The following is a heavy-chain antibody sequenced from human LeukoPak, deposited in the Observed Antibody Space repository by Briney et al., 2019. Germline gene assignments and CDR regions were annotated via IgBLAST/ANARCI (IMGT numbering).Heavy chain of an antibody. CDR2: INHSGST. CDR3: ARSASSSWYDGGKSEFDY. J-gene: IGHJ4*02. V-gene: IGHV4-34*01. CDR1: GGSFSGYY. Sequence: SETLSLTCAVYGGSFSGYYWSWIRQPPGKGLEWIGEINHSGSTNYNPSLKSRVTISVDTSKNQFSLKLSSVTAADTAVYYCARSASSSWYDGGKSEFDYWGQGTLVTVSS. D-gene: IGHD6-13*01.